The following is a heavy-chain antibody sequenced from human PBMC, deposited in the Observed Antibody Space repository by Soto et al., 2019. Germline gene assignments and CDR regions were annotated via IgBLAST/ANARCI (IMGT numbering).Heavy chain of an antibody. CDR1: GYTFTSYD. D-gene: IGHD3-3*01. V-gene: IGHV1-8*01. Sequence: QVQLVQSGAEVKKPGASVKVSCKASGYTFTSYDINWVRQATGQGLEWMGWMNPNSGNTGYAQKSQGRVTMTRNTSISTAYMELSSLRSEDTAVYYCARGGSGYDFWSGYYSGVWFDPWGQGTLVTVSS. J-gene: IGHJ5*02. CDR2: MNPNSGNT. CDR3: ARGGSGYDFWSGYYSGVWFDP.